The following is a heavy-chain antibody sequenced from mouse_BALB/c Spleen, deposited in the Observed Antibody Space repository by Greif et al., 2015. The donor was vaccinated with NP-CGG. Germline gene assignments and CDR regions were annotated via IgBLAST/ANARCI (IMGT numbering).Heavy chain of an antibody. Sequence: VQLQQSGAELARPGASVKLSCKASGYTFTSYWMQWVKQRPGQGLEWIGAIYPGDGDTRYTQKFKGKATLTADKSSSTAYMQLSSLASEDSAVYYCARGGAMDYWGQGTSVTVSS. J-gene: IGHJ4*01. V-gene: IGHV1-87*01. CDR2: IYPGDGDT. CDR3: ARGGAMDY. CDR1: GYTFTSYW.